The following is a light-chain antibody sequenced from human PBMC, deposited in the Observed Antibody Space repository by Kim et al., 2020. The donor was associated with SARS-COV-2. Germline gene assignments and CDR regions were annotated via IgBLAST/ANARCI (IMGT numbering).Light chain of an antibody. CDR2: RNT. CDR1: NNNVGNQG. V-gene: IGLV10-54*01. CDR3: SAWDSSLGAWV. Sequence: QAGLTQPPSVSKGLGQTDTLTCTGNNNNVGNQGAAWLQQHQGHPPKLLSYRNTNRPSGISEKLSASRSGDAASLTITGLQPEDEADYYCSAWDSSLGAWVFGGGTQLTVL. J-gene: IGLJ3*02.